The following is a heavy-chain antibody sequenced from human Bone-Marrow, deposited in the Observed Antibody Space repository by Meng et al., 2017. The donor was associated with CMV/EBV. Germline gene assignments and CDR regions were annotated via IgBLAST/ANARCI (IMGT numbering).Heavy chain of an antibody. CDR1: GLTFSSYE. CDR2: ISSSGSTI. CDR3: AREGSFHATDAFDI. J-gene: IGHJ3*02. D-gene: IGHD3-16*02. V-gene: IGHV3-48*03. Sequence: GGSLRLSCAASGLTFSSYEMNWVRQAPGKGLEWVSYISSSGSTIYYADSVKGRFTISRDNAKNSLYLQMNSLRAEDTAVYYCAREGSFHATDAFDIWGQGTMVTVSS.